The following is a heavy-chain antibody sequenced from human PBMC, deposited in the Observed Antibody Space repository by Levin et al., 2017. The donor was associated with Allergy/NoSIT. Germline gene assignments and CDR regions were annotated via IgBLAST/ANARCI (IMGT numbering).Heavy chain of an antibody. CDR3: ANHILITFGGVIVTGYFDY. CDR1: GFTFSNYA. J-gene: IGHJ4*02. D-gene: IGHD3-16*02. Sequence: PGGSLRLSCAASGFTFSNYAMSWVRQAPGKGLEWVSGISDSGGDTYYADSVKGRFTISRDNSKNTLYLQMNSLRAEDTAVYYCANHILITFGGVIVTGYFDYWGQGTLVTVSS. V-gene: IGHV3-23*01. CDR2: ISDSGGDT.